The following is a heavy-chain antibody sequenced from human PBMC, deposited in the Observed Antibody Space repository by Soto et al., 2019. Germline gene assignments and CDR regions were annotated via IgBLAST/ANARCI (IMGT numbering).Heavy chain of an antibody. V-gene: IGHV4-39*01. J-gene: IGHJ4*02. CDR3: ASYRIPPTPFFDY. CDR1: GGSIISSSYY. Sequence: SETLSLTCTVSGGSIISSSYYWVWIRQPPGKGLEWIGSIYYSGSTYYNPSLKSRVTISVDTSKNQFSLKLSSVTAADTAVYYCASYRIPPTPFFDYWGQGTLVTVSS. D-gene: IGHD2-2*02. CDR2: IYYSGST.